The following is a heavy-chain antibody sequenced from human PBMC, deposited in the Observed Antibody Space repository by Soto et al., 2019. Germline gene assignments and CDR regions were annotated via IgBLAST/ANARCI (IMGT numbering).Heavy chain of an antibody. J-gene: IGHJ5*02. CDR1: GGSFSGYY. V-gene: IGHV4-34*01. CDR3: ARGLGYCSGGSCYSRWFDP. CDR2: INHSGST. D-gene: IGHD2-15*01. Sequence: SETLSLTCAVYGGSFSGYYWGWIRQPPGKGLEWIGEINHSGSTNYNPSLKSRVTISVDTSKNQFSLKLSSVTAADTAVYYCARGLGYCSGGSCYSRWFDPWGQGTLVTVSS.